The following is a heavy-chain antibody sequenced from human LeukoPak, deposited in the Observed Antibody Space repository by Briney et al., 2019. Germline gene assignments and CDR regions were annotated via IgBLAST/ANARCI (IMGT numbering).Heavy chain of an antibody. D-gene: IGHD1-26*01. V-gene: IGHV3-30*03. CDR3: ARDFSGKYCIDY. CDR2: ISDDGNRK. CDR1: GFTFSNYG. J-gene: IGHJ4*02. Sequence: GGSLILSCAASGFTFSNYGIHWVRQAPGKGLEWVTYISDDGNRKYYADSVQGRFSISRDNSKNTVDLQMNGLRAEDTAVYICARDFSGKYCIDYWGQGTLVTVSS.